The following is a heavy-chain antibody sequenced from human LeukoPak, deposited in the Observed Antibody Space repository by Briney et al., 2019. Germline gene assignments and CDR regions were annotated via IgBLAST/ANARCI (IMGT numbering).Heavy chain of an antibody. CDR1: GDSISSSNW. V-gene: IGHV4-4*02. CDR2: INHSGST. D-gene: IGHD6-13*01. CDR3: AAGSSYSSSWYSWFDP. Sequence: SETLSLTCAVSGDSISSSNWWTWVRQPPGKGLEWIGEINHSGSTNYNPSLKSRVTISVDTSKNQFSLKLSSVTAADTAVYYCAAGSSYSSSWYSWFDPWGQGTLVTVSS. J-gene: IGHJ5*02.